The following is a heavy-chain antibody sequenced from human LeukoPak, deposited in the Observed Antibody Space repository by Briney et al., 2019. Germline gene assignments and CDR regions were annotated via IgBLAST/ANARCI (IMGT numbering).Heavy chain of an antibody. V-gene: IGHV1-69*04. Sequence: SVKVSCKAFGATLNIGHAFIWARQAPGQGLQWMGRIIPFLGEVNYAQNFRGRVSFTADKSPATLYMEMKTLRLDDTAIYYCSPCGHAYDWFGPWGQGTLVTVSS. CDR3: SPCGHAYDWFGP. D-gene: IGHD5-12*01. CDR2: IIPFLGEV. CDR1: GATLNIGHA. J-gene: IGHJ5*02.